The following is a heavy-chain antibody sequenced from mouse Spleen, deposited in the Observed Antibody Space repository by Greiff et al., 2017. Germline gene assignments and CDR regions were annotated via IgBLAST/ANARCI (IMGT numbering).Heavy chain of an antibody. J-gene: IGHJ3*01. CDR1: GYSITSGYY. Sequence: VQLKESGPGLVKPSQSLSLTCSVTGYSITSGYYWNWIRQFPGNKLEWMGYISYDGSNNYNPSLKNRISITRDTSKNQFFLKLNSVTTEDTPTYYCARDPDGYGAWFAYWGQGTLVTVSA. CDR2: ISYDGSN. D-gene: IGHD2-3*01. V-gene: IGHV3-6*01. CDR3: ARDPDGYGAWFAY.